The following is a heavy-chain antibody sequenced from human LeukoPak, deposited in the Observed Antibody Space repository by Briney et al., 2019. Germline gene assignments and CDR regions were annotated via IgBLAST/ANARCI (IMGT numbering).Heavy chain of an antibody. D-gene: IGHD6-19*01. J-gene: IGHJ4*02. CDR2: IKSDGSST. V-gene: IGHV3-74*01. CDR3: VSGYSSGWYVGGIDY. CDR1: GFTFSNYW. Sequence: PGGSLRLSCAASGFTFSNYWMHWVRQAPGKGLVWVAHIKSDGSSTSYADFVMGRFTISRDKAKNTLYLQMNSLRAEDTAVYYCVSGYSSGWYVGGIDYWGQGTLVTVSS.